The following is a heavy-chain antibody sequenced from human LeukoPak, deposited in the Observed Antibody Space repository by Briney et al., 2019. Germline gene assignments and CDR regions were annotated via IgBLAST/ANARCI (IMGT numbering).Heavy chain of an antibody. CDR3: ARADPSPALDY. CDR1: GYTFIGYY. CDR2: INPNSGDA. V-gene: IGHV1-2*02. J-gene: IGHJ4*02. Sequence: ASVKVSCKASGYTFIGYYMHWVRQAPGQGLEWMGWINPNSGDANYAQKFQGRVTMTRDTSISTAYMEVSRLRSDGTAVYYCARADPSPALDYWGQGTLVTVSS.